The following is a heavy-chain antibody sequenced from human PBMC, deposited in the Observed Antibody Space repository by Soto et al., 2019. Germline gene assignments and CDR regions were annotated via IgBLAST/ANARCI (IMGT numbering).Heavy chain of an antibody. J-gene: IGHJ4*02. V-gene: IGHV1-3*05. CDR1: GYAFTSYA. CDR2: INAGNGNT. Sequence: QVQLVQSGAEEKKPGASVKVSCKASGYAFTSYAMHWVRQAPGQRLEWMGWINAGNGNTKYSQKFQGRVTITRDTSASTAYMELSSLRSEDTAVYYCARGVAPYYFDYWGQGTLVTVSS. CDR3: ARGVAPYYFDY. D-gene: IGHD2-15*01.